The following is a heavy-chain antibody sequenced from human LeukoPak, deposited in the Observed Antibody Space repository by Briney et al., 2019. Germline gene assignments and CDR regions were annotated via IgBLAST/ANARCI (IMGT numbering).Heavy chain of an antibody. Sequence: ASVKVSCKASGGTSSSYAISWVRQATGQGLEWMGWMNPNSGNTGYAQKFQGRVTITRNTSISTAYMELSSLRSEDTAVYYCARVKSIVGATSLAYWGQGTLVTVSS. CDR1: GGTSSSYA. CDR2: MNPNSGNT. J-gene: IGHJ4*02. CDR3: ARVKSIVGATSLAY. V-gene: IGHV1-8*03. D-gene: IGHD1-26*01.